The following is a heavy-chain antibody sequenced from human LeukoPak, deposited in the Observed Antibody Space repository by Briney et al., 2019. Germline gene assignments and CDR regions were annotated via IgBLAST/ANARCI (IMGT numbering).Heavy chain of an antibody. CDR2: FYNSGSS. Sequence: SETLSLTCTVSGGSISDYYRGWIRQPPGKGLEWIGYFYNSGSSTYNPSLKSRVTISVDTSKNQFSLKLSSVTAADTAVYYCARSSGYYLDYWGQGTLVTVSS. CDR1: GGSISDYY. V-gene: IGHV4-59*01. D-gene: IGHD3-3*01. CDR3: ARSSGYYLDY. J-gene: IGHJ4*02.